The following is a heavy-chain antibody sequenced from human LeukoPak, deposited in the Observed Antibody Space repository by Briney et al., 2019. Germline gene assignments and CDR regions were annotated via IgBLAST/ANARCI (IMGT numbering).Heavy chain of an antibody. J-gene: IGHJ4*02. CDR1: GFPFSGSG. V-gene: IGHV3-33*01. D-gene: IGHD6-13*01. CDR2: IWYDGSHQ. CDR3: ARPYAMYSSSWYDY. Sequence: GGSLRLSCAASGFPFSGSGMHWVRQAPGKGLEWVAVIWYDGSHQYYADSVKGRFTISRDNAKNSLYLQMNSLRAEGTAVYYCARPYAMYSSSWYDYWGQGTLVTVSS.